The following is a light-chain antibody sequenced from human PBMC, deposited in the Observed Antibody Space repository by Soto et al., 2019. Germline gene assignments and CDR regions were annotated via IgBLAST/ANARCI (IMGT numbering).Light chain of an antibody. CDR3: QQYNNWPPPRT. V-gene: IGKV3-15*01. CDR2: GAS. Sequence: EIVMTQSPATLSVSPGERATLSCRASQSVSSNLAWYQQKPGQAPRLLIYGASTRATGIPARFSGSGSGTEFTLTISSLQSEDFAVYYCQQYNNWPPPRTFGPGNKVDIK. CDR1: QSVSSN. J-gene: IGKJ3*01.